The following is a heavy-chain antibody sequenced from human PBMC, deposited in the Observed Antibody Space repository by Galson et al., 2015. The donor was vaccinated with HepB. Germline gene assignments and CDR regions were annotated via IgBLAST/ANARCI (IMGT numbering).Heavy chain of an antibody. J-gene: IGHJ4*02. CDR3: ARDAPWKIAAAGTFDY. CDR1: GYTFTSYA. V-gene: IGHV1-18*01. Sequence: SVKVSCKASGYTFTSYAMHWVRQAPGQGLEWMGWISAYNGNTNYAQKLQGRVTMATDTSTSTAYMELRSLRSDDTAVYYCARDAPWKIAAAGTFDYWGQGTLVTVSS. D-gene: IGHD6-13*01. CDR2: ISAYNGNT.